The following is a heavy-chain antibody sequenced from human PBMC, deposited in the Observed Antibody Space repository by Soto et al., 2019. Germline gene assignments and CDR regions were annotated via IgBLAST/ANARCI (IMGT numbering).Heavy chain of an antibody. D-gene: IGHD3-10*01. Sequence: QVQLVESGGGVVQPGRSLRLSCAASGFTFSSYGMHWVRQAPGKGLEWVAVISYDGSNKYYADSVKGRFTISRDNSKNTLYLQMNSLRAEDTAVYYCAKGATGYYGSGGYIPVEYFDYWGQGTLVTVSS. J-gene: IGHJ4*02. V-gene: IGHV3-30*18. CDR2: ISYDGSNK. CDR3: AKGATGYYGSGGYIPVEYFDY. CDR1: GFTFSSYG.